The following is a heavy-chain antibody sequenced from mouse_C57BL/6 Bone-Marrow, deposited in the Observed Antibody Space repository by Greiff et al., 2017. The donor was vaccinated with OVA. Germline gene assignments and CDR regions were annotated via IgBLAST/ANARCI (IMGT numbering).Heavy chain of an antibody. CDR3: ARWGQLRLRGAY. J-gene: IGHJ2*01. D-gene: IGHD3-2*02. Sequence: VQLQQSGAELARPGASVKLSCKASGYTFTSSGISWVKQRTGQGLEWIGEIYPRSGNTYYNEKFKGKATLTADKSSSTAYMELRSLTSEDSAVYFCARWGQLRLRGAYWGQGTTLTVSS. V-gene: IGHV1-81*01. CDR1: GYTFTSSG. CDR2: IYPRSGNT.